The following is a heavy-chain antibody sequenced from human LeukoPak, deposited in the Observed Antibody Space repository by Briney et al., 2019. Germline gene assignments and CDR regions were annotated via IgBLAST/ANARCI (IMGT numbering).Heavy chain of an antibody. J-gene: IGHJ6*03. D-gene: IGHD2/OR15-2a*01. Sequence: EASVKVSCKVSGYTLSELSMHWVRQAPGKGLEWMGGFDPEDGETLYAQKFQGRVTITEDTSTDTAYMELSSLRSEDTAVYYCATGNIDALPDRYYYYMDVWGKRTTVTVSS. CDR2: FDPEDGET. CDR1: GYTLSELS. V-gene: IGHV1-24*01. CDR3: ATGNIDALPDRYYYYMDV.